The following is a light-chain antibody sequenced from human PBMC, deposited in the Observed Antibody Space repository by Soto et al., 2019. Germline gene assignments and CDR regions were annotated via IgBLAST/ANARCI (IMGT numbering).Light chain of an antibody. Sequence: EIVLTQSPATLSFSPGERATLSFRASQNVGGYLAWYQQKPGQAPRLLISDSSNRAAGIPARFSGIGSGTDFTLTISSLEPEDFAVYYCQQRNSWPLTFGGGTKVEIK. J-gene: IGKJ4*01. V-gene: IGKV3-11*01. CDR2: DSS. CDR1: QNVGGY. CDR3: QQRNSWPLT.